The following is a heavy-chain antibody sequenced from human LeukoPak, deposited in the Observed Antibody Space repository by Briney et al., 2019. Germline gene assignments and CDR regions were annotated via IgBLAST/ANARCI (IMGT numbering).Heavy chain of an antibody. D-gene: IGHD1-14*01. V-gene: IGHV3-21*01. J-gene: IGHJ4*02. Sequence: GGSLRLSCAASGFTFSSYSMNWVRQAPGKGLEWVSSISSSSSYIYYADSVKGRFTISRDNAKNSLYLQMNSLRAEDTAVYYCARESPRLKWGTGDYFDYWGQGTLVTVSS. CDR3: ARESPRLKWGTGDYFDY. CDR1: GFTFSSYS. CDR2: ISSSSSYI.